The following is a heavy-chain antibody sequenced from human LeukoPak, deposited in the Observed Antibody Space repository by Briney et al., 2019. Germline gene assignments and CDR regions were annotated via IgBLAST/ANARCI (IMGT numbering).Heavy chain of an antibody. Sequence: GGSLRLSCAASGFTFSSYSMNWVRQAPGKGLEWVAFIWYDGSNKYYAGSVKGRFTISRDNSKNTLSLQMSSLRPDDTAVYYCAKAYSYGYDYWGQGTLVTASS. D-gene: IGHD5-18*01. CDR1: GFTFSSYS. CDR2: IWYDGSNK. CDR3: AKAYSYGYDY. J-gene: IGHJ4*02. V-gene: IGHV3-30*02.